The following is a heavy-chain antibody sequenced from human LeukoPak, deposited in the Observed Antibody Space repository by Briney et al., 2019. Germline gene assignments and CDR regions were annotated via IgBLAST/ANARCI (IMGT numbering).Heavy chain of an antibody. D-gene: IGHD4-11*01. CDR3: AREFYSNYACDY. CDR1: GFIFDNYG. J-gene: IGHJ4*02. V-gene: IGHV3-20*04. Sequence: PGGSLRLSCAASGFIFDNYGMSWVRHAPGKGLEWVSGINWNGGSTGYADSVKGRFTISRDNAKNSLYLQMNSLRVEDTALYYCAREFYSNYACDYWGQGTLVTVSS. CDR2: INWNGGST.